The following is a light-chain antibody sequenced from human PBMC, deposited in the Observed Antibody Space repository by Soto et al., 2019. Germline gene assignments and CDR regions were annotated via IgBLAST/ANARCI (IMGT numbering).Light chain of an antibody. CDR1: SSNIGAGYD. CDR2: GDT. J-gene: IGLJ3*02. CDR3: QSFDSSLSGWL. V-gene: IGLV1-40*01. Sequence: QSVLTQPPSVSGAPGQRVTISCTGSSSNIGAGYDVHWYQQLPGTAPKLLISGDTNRPSGVPDRFSGSKSGTSASLAITGLRAEYEADYYCQSFDSSLSGWLFGGGTKVTVL.